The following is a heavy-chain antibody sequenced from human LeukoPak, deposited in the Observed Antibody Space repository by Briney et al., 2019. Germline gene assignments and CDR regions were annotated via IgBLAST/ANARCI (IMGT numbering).Heavy chain of an antibody. D-gene: IGHD3-10*01. J-gene: IGHJ4*02. V-gene: IGHV3-9*01. CDR3: AKAMVRGVIGGGFDY. CDR2: ISWNSGSI. Sequence: GGSLTLSCAASGFTFSNYAMHWVRQAPGKGLEWVSGISWNSGSIGYADSVKGRFTISRDNAKNSLYLQMNSLRAEDTALYYCAKAMVRGVIGGGFDYWGQGTLVTVSS. CDR1: GFTFSNYA.